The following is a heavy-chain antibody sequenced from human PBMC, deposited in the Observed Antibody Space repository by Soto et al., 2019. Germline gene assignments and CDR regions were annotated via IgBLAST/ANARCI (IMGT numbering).Heavy chain of an antibody. Sequence: EVQLVESGGGLVKPGGSLRLSCAASGFTFSNAWMSWVRQAPGKGLEWVGRIKSKTDGGTTDYAAPVKGRFTISRDDSKNTLYLQMNSLKTEDTAVYYCTTDGDRGTYGMDVWGQGTTVTVSS. J-gene: IGHJ6*02. CDR3: TTDGDRGTYGMDV. V-gene: IGHV3-15*01. CDR1: GFTFSNAW. CDR2: IKSKTDGGTT. D-gene: IGHD7-27*01.